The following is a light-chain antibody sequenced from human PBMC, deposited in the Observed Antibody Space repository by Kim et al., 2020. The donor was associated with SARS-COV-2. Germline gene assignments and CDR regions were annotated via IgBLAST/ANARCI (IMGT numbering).Light chain of an antibody. Sequence: SYELTQPPSVSVSPGQTASITCSGDKLGDKYACWYHQKPGQSHVLVIYQDSKRPSGIPERFSGSNSGNTATLTISGTQAMDEADYYCQAWDSRTAIFGGGTQLTVL. CDR1: KLGDKY. CDR2: QDS. V-gene: IGLV3-1*01. CDR3: QAWDSRTAI. J-gene: IGLJ2*01.